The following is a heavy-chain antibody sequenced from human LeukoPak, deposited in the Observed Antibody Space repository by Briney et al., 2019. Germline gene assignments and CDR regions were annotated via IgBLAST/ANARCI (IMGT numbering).Heavy chain of an antibody. J-gene: IGHJ4*02. CDR3: AKDLRYYYDSSGYYYRRPLDY. CDR2: IRYDGSNK. V-gene: IGHV3-30*02. D-gene: IGHD3-22*01. Sequence: GGSLRLSCAASGFTFSSYGMHWVRQAPGKGLEWVAFIRYDGSNKYYADSMKGRFTISRDNSKNTLYLQMNSLRAEDTAVYYCAKDLRYYYDSSGYYYRRPLDYWGQGTLVTVSS. CDR1: GFTFSSYG.